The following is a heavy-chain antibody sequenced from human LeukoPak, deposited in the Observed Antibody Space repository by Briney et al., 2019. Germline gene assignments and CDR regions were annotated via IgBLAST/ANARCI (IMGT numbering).Heavy chain of an antibody. V-gene: IGHV3-23*01. CDR2: ISGSAIST. J-gene: IGHJ4*02. D-gene: IGHD3-9*01. CDR3: AKGDNNILTGYYNSFDS. CDR1: GSTFSSYA. Sequence: GGSLRLSCAASGSTFSSYAMSWIRQAPGKGLEWVSSISGSAISTYYADSVKGRFTISRDNSRNTLYLQMNSLRAEDTALFYCAKGDNNILTGYYNSFDSWGQGTLVTVSS.